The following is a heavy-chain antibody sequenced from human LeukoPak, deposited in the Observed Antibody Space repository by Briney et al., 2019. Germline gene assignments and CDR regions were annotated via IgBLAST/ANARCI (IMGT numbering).Heavy chain of an antibody. CDR1: GGSFSGYY. Sequence: PSETLFLTCAVYGGSFSGYYWSWIRQPPGKGLEWIGEINHSGSTNYNPSLKSRVTISVDTSKNQFSLKLSSVTAADTAVYYCARGGVGARLQHWGQGTLVTVSS. D-gene: IGHD1-26*01. J-gene: IGHJ1*01. CDR2: INHSGST. CDR3: ARGGVGARLQH. V-gene: IGHV4-34*01.